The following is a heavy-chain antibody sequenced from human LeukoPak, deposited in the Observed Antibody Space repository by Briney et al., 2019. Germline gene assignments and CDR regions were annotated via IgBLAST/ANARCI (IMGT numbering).Heavy chain of an antibody. Sequence: PGGSLRLSCAASGFTFSSYSMNWVRQAPGKGLEWVSSISSSSSYIYYADSVKGRFTISRDNSKNTLYLQMNSLRAEDTAVYYCAREMATIWNEIDYWGQGTLVTVSS. CDR1: GFTFSSYS. J-gene: IGHJ4*02. CDR2: ISSSSSYI. CDR3: AREMATIWNEIDY. D-gene: IGHD5-24*01. V-gene: IGHV3-21*04.